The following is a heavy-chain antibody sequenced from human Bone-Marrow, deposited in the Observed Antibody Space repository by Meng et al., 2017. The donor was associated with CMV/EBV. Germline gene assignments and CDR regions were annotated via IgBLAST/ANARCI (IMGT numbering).Heavy chain of an antibody. CDR2: IKQDGSEK. CDR3: ARGLIAARLDY. V-gene: IGHV3-7*01. Sequence: GGSLRLSCAASGFTFSRYWMSWVRQAPGKGLEWMANIKQDGSEKYYVDSVKGRFTISRDNAKNSLYLQMNSLRAEDTAVYYCARGLIAARLDYWGQGTLVTVSS. J-gene: IGHJ4*02. D-gene: IGHD6-6*01. CDR1: GFTFSRYW.